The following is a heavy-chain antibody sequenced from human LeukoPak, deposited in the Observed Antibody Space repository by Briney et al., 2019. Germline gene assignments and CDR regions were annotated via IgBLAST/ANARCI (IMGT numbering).Heavy chain of an antibody. CDR1: GFTFSGSY. CDR3: AKDKVIAAAAFDAFDI. CDR2: IKTSGNNM. D-gene: IGHD6-13*01. J-gene: IGHJ3*02. V-gene: IGHV3-11*01. Sequence: GGSLRLSCAVSGFTFSGSYVSWLRQAPGKGLEWLSNIKTSGNNMHYTDSVKGRFTISRDNAKNSLYLQMNSLRAEDTALYYCAKDKVIAAAAFDAFDIWGQGTMVTVSS.